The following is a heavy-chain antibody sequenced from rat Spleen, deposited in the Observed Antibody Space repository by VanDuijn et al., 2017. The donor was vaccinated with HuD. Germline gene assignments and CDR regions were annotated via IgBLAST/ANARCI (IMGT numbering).Heavy chain of an antibody. V-gene: IGHV5S13*01. D-gene: IGHD1-2*01. Sequence: EVQLVESGGGLVQPGRSLKLSCAASGFTFSNYDMAWVRQAPTKGLEWIASISTGGGNTYYRDSVKGRFTISRDNAKNTQYLQMDSLRSEDTATYYCARVDYYSSSFDYWGQGVMVTVSS. J-gene: IGHJ2*01. CDR2: ISTGGGNT. CDR1: GFTFSNYD. CDR3: ARVDYYSSSFDY.